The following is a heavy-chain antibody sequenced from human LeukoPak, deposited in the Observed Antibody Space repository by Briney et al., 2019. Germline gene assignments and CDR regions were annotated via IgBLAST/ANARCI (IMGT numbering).Heavy chain of an antibody. CDR3: ARVGGIAAAGTTPFDP. V-gene: IGHV4-30-2*01. J-gene: IGHJ5*02. CDR1: GGSISSGGYY. Sequence: PSQTLSLTCTVSGGSISSGGYYWSWIRQPPGKGLEWIGYIYHSGSTYYNPSPKSRVTISVDRSKNQFSLKLSSVTAADTAVYYCARVGGIAAAGTTPFDPWGQGTLVTVSS. D-gene: IGHD6-13*01. CDR2: IYHSGST.